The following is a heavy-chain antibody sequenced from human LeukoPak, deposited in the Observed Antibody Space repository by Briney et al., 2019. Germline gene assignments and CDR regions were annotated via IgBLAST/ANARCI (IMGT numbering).Heavy chain of an antibody. CDR1: GFTFSSYW. J-gene: IGHJ4*02. Sequence: PGGSLRRSCAASGFTFSSYWMSWVRQAPGKGLEWVANIKQDGSEKYYVDSVKGRFTISRDNAKNSLYLQMNSLRAEDTAVYYCAKDKHDFWSGHSNFDYWGQGTLVTVSS. D-gene: IGHD3-3*01. CDR3: AKDKHDFWSGHSNFDY. CDR2: IKQDGSEK. V-gene: IGHV3-7*01.